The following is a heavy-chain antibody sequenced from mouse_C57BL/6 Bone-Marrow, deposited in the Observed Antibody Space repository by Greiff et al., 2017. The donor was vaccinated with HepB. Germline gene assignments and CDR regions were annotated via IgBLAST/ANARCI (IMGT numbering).Heavy chain of an antibody. CDR3: TVYYSNLYAMDY. V-gene: IGHV6-6*01. D-gene: IGHD2-5*01. Sequence: EVQRVESGGGLVQPGGSMKLSCAASGFTFSDAWMDWVRQSPEKGLEWVAEIRNKANNHATYYAESVKGRFTISRDDSKSSVYLQMNSLRAEDTGIYYCTVYYSNLYAMDYWGQGTSVTVSS. CDR1: GFTFSDAW. CDR2: IRNKANNHAT. J-gene: IGHJ4*01.